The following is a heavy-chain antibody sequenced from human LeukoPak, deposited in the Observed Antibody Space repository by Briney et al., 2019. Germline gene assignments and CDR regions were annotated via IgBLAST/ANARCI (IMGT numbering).Heavy chain of an antibody. J-gene: IGHJ4*01. CDR2: VYSTGTP. CDR1: GDSISRRSSY. D-gene: IGHD3-10*01. CDR3: TRGLQERDIIRGFDF. Sequence: SETLSLTCSVSGDSISRRSSYWTWIRQPAGRGLDWIGRVYSTGTPNYNPSLKSRLAMSVDTSKNQFSLTLNSVTAADTAVYFCTRGLQERDIIRGFDFWGPGILVTVSS. V-gene: IGHV4-61*02.